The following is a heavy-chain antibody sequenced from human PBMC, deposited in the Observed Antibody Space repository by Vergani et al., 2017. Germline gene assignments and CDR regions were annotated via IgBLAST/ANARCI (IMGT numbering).Heavy chain of an antibody. J-gene: IGHJ3*02. Sequence: EVQLLESGGGLVQPGGSLRLSCAASGFTFSSYAMRWVRQDPGKGLEWVSAISGSGGSTYYADSVKGRFTISRDNSKNTLYLQMNSLRAEDTAVYYCAKVVPRSGAIDIWGQGTMVTVSS. CDR2: ISGSGGST. V-gene: IGHV3-23*01. D-gene: IGHD3-3*01. CDR1: GFTFSSYA. CDR3: AKVVPRSGAIDI.